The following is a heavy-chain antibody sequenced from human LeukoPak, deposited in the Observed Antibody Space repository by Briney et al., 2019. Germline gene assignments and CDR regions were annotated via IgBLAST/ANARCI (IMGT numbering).Heavy chain of an antibody. V-gene: IGHV3-48*01. Sequence: PGGSLRLSCAASGFTFSSYNMNWVRQAPGKGLEWVSYISSSSNSIYYADSVKGRFTISRDNAKNSLYLQMHSLRAEDTAAYYCARDPRYSGYDHYYYYYMDVWGKGTTVTVSS. CDR3: ARDPRYSGYDHYYYYYMDV. CDR1: GFTFSSYN. CDR2: ISSSSNSI. D-gene: IGHD5-12*01. J-gene: IGHJ6*03.